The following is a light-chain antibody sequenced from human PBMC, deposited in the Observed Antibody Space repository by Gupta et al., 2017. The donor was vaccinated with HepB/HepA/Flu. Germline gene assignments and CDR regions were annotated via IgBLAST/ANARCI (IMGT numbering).Light chain of an antibody. J-gene: IGLJ1*01. V-gene: IGLV1-47*02. CDR2: NDN. CDR1: SSNIGNDN. Sequence: VLTQPPPASGTPGQRGTISCSGSSSNIGNDNAYWYQQLPGTAPKLLIYNDNQRPSGVPDRFSGSKSGTTASLAISGLRSEDEADYYCVGWDDSLSGYVFGAGTKVTVL. CDR3: VGWDDSLSGYV.